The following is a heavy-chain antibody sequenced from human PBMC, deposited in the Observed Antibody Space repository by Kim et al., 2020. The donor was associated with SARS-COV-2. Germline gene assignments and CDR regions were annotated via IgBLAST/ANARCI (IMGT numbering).Heavy chain of an antibody. V-gene: IGHV4-59*08. CDR1: GGSISSYY. J-gene: IGHJ3*02. CDR3: ARHLDYYDFWSGYSPDDAFAI. Sequence: SETLSLTCTVSGGSISSYYWSWIRQPPGKGLEWIGYIYYSGSTNYNTSLKSRVTISVDTSKNQFSLKLSSVTAADTAVYYCARHLDYYDFWSGYSPDDAFAIWVQVTMVTVSS. CDR2: IYYSGST. D-gene: IGHD3-3*01.